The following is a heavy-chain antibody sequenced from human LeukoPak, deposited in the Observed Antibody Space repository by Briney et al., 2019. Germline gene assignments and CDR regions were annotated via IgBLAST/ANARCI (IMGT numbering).Heavy chain of an antibody. J-gene: IGHJ4*02. CDR3: ARDSPPDY. Sequence: GESLKISCKGSGYSFTSYWIGWVRQAPGKGLEWVSYISSSSSTIYYADSVKGRFTISRDNAKNSLYLQMNSLRAEDTAVYYCARDSPPDYWGQGTLVTVSS. CDR1: GYSFTSYW. V-gene: IGHV3-48*01. CDR2: ISSSSSTI.